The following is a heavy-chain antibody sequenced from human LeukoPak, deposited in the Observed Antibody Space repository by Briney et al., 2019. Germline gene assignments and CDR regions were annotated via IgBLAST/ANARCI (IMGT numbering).Heavy chain of an antibody. CDR1: GFTFSDYY. CDR2: ISSSGSTI. J-gene: IGHJ4*02. CDR3: AREPDYYDSSGYYFDY. Sequence: GGSLRLSCAASGFTFSDYYMSWIRQAPGKGLEWVSYISSSGSTIYYADSVKGRFTISRDNAKNSLYLQMNSLGAEDTAVYYCAREPDYYDSSGYYFDYWGQGTLVTVSS. D-gene: IGHD3-22*01. V-gene: IGHV3-11*04.